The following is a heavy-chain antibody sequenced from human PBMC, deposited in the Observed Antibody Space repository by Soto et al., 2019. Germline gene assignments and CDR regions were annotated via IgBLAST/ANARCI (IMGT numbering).Heavy chain of an antibody. J-gene: IGHJ6*02. D-gene: IGHD1-20*01. CDR2: INAGNGNT. V-gene: IGHV1-3*01. CDR1: GYTFTSYA. Sequence: GASVKVSCKASGYTFTSYAMHWVRRAPGQRLEWMGWINAGNGNTKYSQKFQGRVTITRDTSASTAYMELSSLRSEDTAVYYCARYGITGTPENDYYYYYGMDVWGQGTTVTVSS. CDR3: ARYGITGTPENDYYYYYGMDV.